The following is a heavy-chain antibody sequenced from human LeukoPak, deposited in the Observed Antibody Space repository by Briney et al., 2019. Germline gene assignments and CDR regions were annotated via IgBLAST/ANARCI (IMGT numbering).Heavy chain of an antibody. CDR1: GFTFSDYY. V-gene: IGHV3-15*01. D-gene: IGHD3-22*01. CDR2: IKSKTDGGTT. Sequence: GGSLRLSCAASGFTFSDYYMSWVRQAPGKGLEWVGCIKSKTDGGTTDDAAPVKGRFTISRDDSKNTLYLQMNSLKTEDTAVYYCTTVYYYDSSGYHYFDSWGQGTLVTVSS. CDR3: TTVYYYDSSGYHYFDS. J-gene: IGHJ4*02.